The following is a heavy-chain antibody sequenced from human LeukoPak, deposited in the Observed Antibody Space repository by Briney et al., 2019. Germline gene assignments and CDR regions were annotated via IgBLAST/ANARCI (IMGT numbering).Heavy chain of an antibody. V-gene: IGHV3-21*01. CDR1: GFTFSSYS. Sequence: GGSLRLSCAASGFTFSSYSMTWVRQAPGKGLEWVSSISSSSSYIYYADSVKGRFTISRDNAKNSLYLQMNSLRAEDTAVYYCARSQPGYFDYWGQGTLVTVSS. J-gene: IGHJ4*02. CDR3: ARSQPGYFDY. CDR2: ISSSSSYI. D-gene: IGHD2-2*01.